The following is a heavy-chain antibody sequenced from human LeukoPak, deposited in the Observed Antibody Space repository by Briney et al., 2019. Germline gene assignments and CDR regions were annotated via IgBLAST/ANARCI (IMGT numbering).Heavy chain of an antibody. CDR2: ISWNGRNT. J-gene: IGHJ4*02. CDR1: GFTFDDCD. D-gene: IGHD3-22*01. V-gene: IGHV3-20*04. Sequence: GGSLSLSCAASGFTFDDCDLNWVRQAPGKGLEWVSGISWNGRNTAYAESLKGRFTISRDNAKNSLYLQMNSLRAEDTAFYYCARVQQYDKFDYWGQGTLVTVSS. CDR3: ARVQQYDKFDY.